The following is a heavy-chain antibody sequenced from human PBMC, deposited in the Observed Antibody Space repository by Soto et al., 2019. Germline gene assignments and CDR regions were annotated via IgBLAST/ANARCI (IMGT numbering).Heavy chain of an antibody. CDR3: ARDAAPILNYPHGMDV. V-gene: IGHV6-1*01. D-gene: IGHD1-7*01. J-gene: IGHJ6*02. CDR1: GDSVSTNIAA. CDR2: TLYRSSKWYN. Sequence: SQTLSLTCAISGDSVSTNIAAWSWIRQSPSRGLEWLGRTLYRSSKWYNEYAVSVKSRMTINPDTSKNQFSLQLNSVTPEDTAVYYCARDAAPILNYPHGMDVWGQGTAVTVSS.